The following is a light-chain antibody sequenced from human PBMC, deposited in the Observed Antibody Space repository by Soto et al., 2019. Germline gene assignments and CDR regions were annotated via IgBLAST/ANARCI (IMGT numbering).Light chain of an antibody. V-gene: IGKV3-15*01. CDR2: GAS. CDR3: QQYDNWPLT. CDR1: QSVSSN. Sequence: EIVITQSPATLSVSPGERATLSCRASQSVSSNLAWYQQKPGQAPRLLIYGASTTATGIPARFSGSGSGTEFTLTISSLQSEDFAVYYCQQYDNWPLTFGQGTKVDIK. J-gene: IGKJ1*01.